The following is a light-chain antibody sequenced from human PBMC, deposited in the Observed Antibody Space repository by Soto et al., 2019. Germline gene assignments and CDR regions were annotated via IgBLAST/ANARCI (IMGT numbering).Light chain of an antibody. J-gene: IGLJ1*01. CDR3: CSYAGSSTLYV. V-gene: IGLV2-23*01. Sequence: SALTQPASVSGSPGQSITISCTGTSSDVGSYNLVSWYQQHPGKAPKLMIYEGGKRPSGVSNRFSGSKSGNTASLTISGLQAEDEADYYCCSYAGSSTLYVFGTGTHLTVL. CDR1: SSDVGSYNL. CDR2: EGG.